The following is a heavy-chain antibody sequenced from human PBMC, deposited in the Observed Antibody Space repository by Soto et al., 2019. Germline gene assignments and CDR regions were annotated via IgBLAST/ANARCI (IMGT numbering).Heavy chain of an antibody. D-gene: IGHD6-19*01. CDR1: GGTISSYY. J-gene: IGHJ5*02. CDR2: IIPIFGTA. Sequence: GASAQMISKASGGTISSYYFSWWRHAPREGQEWMGGIIPIFGTANCAQKFQGRVTITADESSSTAYMELSSLRSEDTAVYYCAGDFSLQWLHWFDPWGQGTLVTVSS. V-gene: IGHV1-69*13. CDR3: AGDFSLQWLHWFDP.